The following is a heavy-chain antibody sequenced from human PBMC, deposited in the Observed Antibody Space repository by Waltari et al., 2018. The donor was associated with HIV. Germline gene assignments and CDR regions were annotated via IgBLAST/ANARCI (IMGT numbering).Heavy chain of an antibody. D-gene: IGHD5-12*01. V-gene: IGHV3-21*01. CDR1: GSSFGSHS. Sequence: EVQLMESGGRLVKPGGSLRLSCAASGSSFGSHSMSWVRQAPGKGLEWVASISSGSSFITYSGSVKGRFTISRGNAENSLYLQMNSLRAEDTAVYYCARDMATFTGAYYFDTWGQGTLVTVSS. CDR3: ARDMATFTGAYYFDT. CDR2: ISSGSSFI. J-gene: IGHJ4*02.